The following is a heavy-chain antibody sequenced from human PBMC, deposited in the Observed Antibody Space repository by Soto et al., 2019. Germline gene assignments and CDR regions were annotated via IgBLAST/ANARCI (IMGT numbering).Heavy chain of an antibody. J-gene: IGHJ6*02. V-gene: IGHV3-23*01. Sequence: LRLSCATSGFTFNTYPMTWVRQAPGKGLEWVSSISSTAGTTSSYADSVKGRFAISRDFSDNTVYLQMNNLRVDDTDVYFCAKGVLSFHYGMEVWGQGTTVTVSS. CDR2: ISSTAGTTS. D-gene: IGHD3-10*01. CDR1: GFTFNTYP. CDR3: AKGVLSFHYGMEV.